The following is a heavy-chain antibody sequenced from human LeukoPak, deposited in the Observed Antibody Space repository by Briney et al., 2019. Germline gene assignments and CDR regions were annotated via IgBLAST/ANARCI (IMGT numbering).Heavy chain of an antibody. CDR1: AFTFNTYW. Sequence: GGSLRLSCAASAFTFNTYWMHWVRQVPGRGLEWVSRINGDESSTNYADSVKGRFTISRDNSKNTVYLQMNSLRAEDTAVSYCAKDSSRNFFDYWGQGTLVTVSS. CDR3: AKDSSRNFFDY. CDR2: INGDESST. V-gene: IGHV3-74*01. J-gene: IGHJ4*02.